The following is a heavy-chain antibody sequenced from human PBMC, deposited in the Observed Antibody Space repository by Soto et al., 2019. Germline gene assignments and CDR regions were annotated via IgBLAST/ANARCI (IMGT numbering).Heavy chain of an antibody. CDR3: ARHESKVAVAGQNNWFDP. Sequence: SETLSLTCTVSGGSISSSSYYWGWIRQPPGKGLEWIGSIYYSGSTYYNPSLKSRVTISVDTSKNQFSLKLSSVTAADTAVYYCARHESKVAVAGQNNWFDPWGQGTLVTVPQ. CDR1: GGSISSSSYY. V-gene: IGHV4-39*01. J-gene: IGHJ5*02. CDR2: IYYSGST. D-gene: IGHD6-19*01.